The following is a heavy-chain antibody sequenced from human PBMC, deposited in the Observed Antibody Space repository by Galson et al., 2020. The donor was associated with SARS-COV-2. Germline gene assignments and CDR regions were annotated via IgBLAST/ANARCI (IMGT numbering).Heavy chain of an antibody. J-gene: IGHJ2*01. CDR1: GYSINSDFY. Sequence: SETLSLTCAVSGYSINSDFYWGWIRQPPGKGLKWIGNIYHSGSTYYNPSLKSRVTISIDKSKNQFSLKLSSVTAADTAVYYCARPSSSGYYSVWYFDLWGRGTLVTVSS. CDR2: IYHSGST. D-gene: IGHD3-22*01. CDR3: ARPSSSGYYSVWYFDL. V-gene: IGHV4-38-2*01.